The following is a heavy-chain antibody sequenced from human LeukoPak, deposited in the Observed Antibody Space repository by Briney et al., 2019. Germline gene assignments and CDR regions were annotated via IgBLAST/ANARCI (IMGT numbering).Heavy chain of an antibody. V-gene: IGHV1-2*02. CDR2: INADNGGT. D-gene: IGHD3-10*01. Sequence: ASVKVSYKASGYTFTDYYIHWVRQAPGQGLEWMGWINADNGGTNYAQKFQGRVTVTRDTSISTAYMELSRLRSEDTAVYYCTRLLSEGNYWGQGTLVTVSS. CDR1: GYTFTDYY. CDR3: TRLLSEGNY. J-gene: IGHJ4*02.